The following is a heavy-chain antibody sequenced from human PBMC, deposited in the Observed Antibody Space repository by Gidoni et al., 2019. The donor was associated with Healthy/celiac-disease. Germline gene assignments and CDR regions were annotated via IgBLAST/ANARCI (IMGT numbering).Heavy chain of an antibody. CDR2: ISYDGSNK. D-gene: IGHD3-22*01. CDR3: ARGGPDYYDSSGYYYGY. J-gene: IGHJ4*02. Sequence: QVQLVESGGGVVQPGRSLRLSCAASGFTFSSYVRHWVRQAPGKGLEWVAVISYDGSNKYYADSVKGRFTISRDNSKNTLYLQMNSLRAEDTAVYYCARGGPDYYDSSGYYYGYWGQGTLVTVSS. CDR1: GFTFSSYV. V-gene: IGHV3-30-3*01.